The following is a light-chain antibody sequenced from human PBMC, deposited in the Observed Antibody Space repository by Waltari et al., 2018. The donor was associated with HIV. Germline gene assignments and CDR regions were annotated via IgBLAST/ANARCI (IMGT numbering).Light chain of an antibody. CDR3: QHYMSYSNP. V-gene: IGKV1-5*03. J-gene: IGKJ2*01. CDR1: PSIGYC. CDR2: KAS. Sequence: DIQMTQSPSTLSASAGDRATITCGASPSIGYCLDWNQHKPGKAPRLLSHKASSLQIGVPPTFSGSGDGTQFTLTINSLQPDDFATYYCQHYMSYSNPFGQGTNLDIK.